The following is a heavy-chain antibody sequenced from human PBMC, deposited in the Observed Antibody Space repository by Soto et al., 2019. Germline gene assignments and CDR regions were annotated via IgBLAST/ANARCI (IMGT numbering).Heavy chain of an antibody. V-gene: IGHV4-59*01. CDR3: ARDPGTYCSSTSCEVAFDI. CDR1: DGSSSSYD. Sequence: SLTLSVTCSVEDGSSSSYDFSCIRKPQEKGLEKIGYIYYSGSTNYNPSLKSRVTISVDTSKNQFSLKLSSVTAADTAVYYCARDPGTYCSSTSCEVAFDIWGQGTMVTVSS. J-gene: IGHJ3*02. CDR2: IYYSGST. D-gene: IGHD2-2*01.